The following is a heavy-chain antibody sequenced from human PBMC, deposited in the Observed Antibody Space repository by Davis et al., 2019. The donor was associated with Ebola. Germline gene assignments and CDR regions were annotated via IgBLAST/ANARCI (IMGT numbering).Heavy chain of an antibody. CDR1: GFTFSSYE. D-gene: IGHD5-12*01. V-gene: IGHV3-48*03. Sequence: PGGSLRLSCAASGFTFSSYEMNWVRQAPGKGLEWVSYISSSGSTIYYADSVKGRFTISRDNAKNSLYLQMNSLRAEDTAVYYCARGWVALDYYYGMDVWGQGTTVTVSS. CDR2: ISSSGSTI. CDR3: ARGWVALDYYYGMDV. J-gene: IGHJ6*02.